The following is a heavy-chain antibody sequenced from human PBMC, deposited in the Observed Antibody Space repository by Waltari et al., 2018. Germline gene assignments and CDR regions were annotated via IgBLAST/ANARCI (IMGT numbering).Heavy chain of an antibody. J-gene: IGHJ4*02. V-gene: IGHV3-7*01. CDR1: GFTFTDYW. Sequence: EVHLVESGGGLVQPGGSLRLSCAASGFTFTDYWMSWVRQAPGKGPEWVANIQKDGSEKNYLDYVKGRFTISRDNAKDSVYLQMNSLRADDTAMYYCVRDHWGPDYWGQGTLVTVSS. CDR3: VRDHWGPDY. D-gene: IGHD7-27*01. CDR2: IQKDGSEK.